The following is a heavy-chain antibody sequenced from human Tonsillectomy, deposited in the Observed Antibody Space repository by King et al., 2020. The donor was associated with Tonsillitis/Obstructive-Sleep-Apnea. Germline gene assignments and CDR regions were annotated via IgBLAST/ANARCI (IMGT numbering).Heavy chain of an antibody. CDR3: ARDSMSHYYDSSGYYTFDY. J-gene: IGHJ4*02. CDR2: ISPYNGDT. CDR1: GYTFTSYG. Sequence: VQLVQSGAEVKRPGASVRVSCKASGYTFTSYGISWVRQAPGQGLEWMGWISPYNGDTNFAQKLQGRVTMTTGTSTNTAYMELRSLRSDDTAVYYCARDSMSHYYDSSGYYTFDYWGQGTLVTVSS. D-gene: IGHD3-22*01. V-gene: IGHV1-18*01.